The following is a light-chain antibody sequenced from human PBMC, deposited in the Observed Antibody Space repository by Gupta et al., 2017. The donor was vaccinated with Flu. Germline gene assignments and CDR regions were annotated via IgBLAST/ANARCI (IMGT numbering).Light chain of an antibody. V-gene: IGKV2-40*01. Sequence: GNTYLDWDVQKPGQSPPLLLYALSYRASGASDRFSGRGSGPDFPLTISRAAADDVGPYYCMQRIEFPYTFDRGTHLQLK. CDR2: ALS. J-gene: IGKJ2*01. CDR3: MQRIEFPYT. CDR1: GNTY.